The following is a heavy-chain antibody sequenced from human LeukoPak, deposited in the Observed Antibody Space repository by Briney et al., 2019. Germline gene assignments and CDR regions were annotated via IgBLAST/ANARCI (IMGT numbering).Heavy chain of an antibody. Sequence: SQTLSLTCAISGDSVSSNSVTWNWIRQSPSRGLEWLGRTYYRSTWYNDYAVSVRGRITVNPDTPKNQFSLHLNSVTPEDTAVYYCARRLAQYDCFDPWGQGILVTVSS. CDR2: TYYRSTWYN. V-gene: IGHV6-1*01. J-gene: IGHJ5*02. CDR1: GDSVSSNSVT. D-gene: IGHD3-9*01. CDR3: ARRLAQYDCFDP.